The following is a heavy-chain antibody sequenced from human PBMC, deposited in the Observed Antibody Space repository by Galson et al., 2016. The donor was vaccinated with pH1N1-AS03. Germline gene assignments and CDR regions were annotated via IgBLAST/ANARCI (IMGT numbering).Heavy chain of an antibody. V-gene: IGHV1-46*01. CDR2: IDPSGGPT. CDR1: GYTLTRYY. CDR3: ARRYYFAY. D-gene: IGHD3-16*02. Sequence: SVKVSCKASGYTLTRYYMHWVRQAPGQGREWMGIIDPSGGPTTYAPKFQGRITITTDTSTSTVYMELVSLRSEDTVGYYCARRYYFAYGGQGTLVTVSS. J-gene: IGHJ4*02.